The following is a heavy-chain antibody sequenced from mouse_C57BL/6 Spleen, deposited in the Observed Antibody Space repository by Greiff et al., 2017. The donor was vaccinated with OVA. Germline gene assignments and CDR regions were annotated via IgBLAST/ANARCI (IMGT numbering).Heavy chain of an antibody. V-gene: IGHV1-22*01. CDR2: INPNNGGT. Sequence: EVQLQQPGPELVKPGASVKMSCKASGYTFTDYNMHWVKQSHGKSLEWIGYINPNNGGTSYNQKFKGKATLTVNKSSSTAYMELRSLTSEDSAVYYCARGGVYWYFDVWGTGTTVTVSS. J-gene: IGHJ1*03. CDR1: GYTFTDYN. CDR3: ARGGVYWYFDV.